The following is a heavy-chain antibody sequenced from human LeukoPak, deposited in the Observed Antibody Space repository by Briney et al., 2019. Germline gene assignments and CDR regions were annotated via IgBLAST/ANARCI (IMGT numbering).Heavy chain of an antibody. CDR2: IHPDSGGT. Sequence: GASVKVSCKASVYTFSDYYMHWVRQAPGQGLEWMGWIHPDSGGTKYVQKFQDRVTMTSDTSISTAYMELSRLRSDDTAVYYCARDHLLFRQPPNWFDPWGQGTLVTVSS. V-gene: IGHV1-2*02. CDR3: ARDHLLFRQPPNWFDP. J-gene: IGHJ5*02. D-gene: IGHD1-14*01. CDR1: VYTFSDYY.